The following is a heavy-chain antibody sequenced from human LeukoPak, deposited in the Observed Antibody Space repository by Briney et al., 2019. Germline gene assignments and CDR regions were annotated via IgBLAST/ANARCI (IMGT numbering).Heavy chain of an antibody. CDR3: ARGSIAVAGGGGNFDY. D-gene: IGHD6-19*01. V-gene: IGHV3-30-3*01. CDR2: ISYDGSNK. CDR1: GFTFSSYA. J-gene: IGHJ4*02. Sequence: PGGSLRLSCAASGFTFSSYAMHCVRQAPGKGLEWVAVISYDGSNKYYADSVKGRFTISRDNSKNTLYLQMNSLRAEDTAVYYCARGSIAVAGGGGNFDYWGQGTLVTVSS.